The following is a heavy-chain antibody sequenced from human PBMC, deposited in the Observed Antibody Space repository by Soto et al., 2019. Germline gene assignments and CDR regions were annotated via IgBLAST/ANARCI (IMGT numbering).Heavy chain of an antibody. Sequence: TLSLTCAVSGGSISSGGYSWSWIRQPPGKGLEWIGYIYHSGSTYYNPSLKSRVTISVDRSKNQFSLKLSSVTAADTAVYYCARNTGGSSGYYYLDYWGQGTLVTVSS. V-gene: IGHV4-30-2*01. J-gene: IGHJ4*02. CDR3: ARNTGGSSGYYYLDY. D-gene: IGHD3-22*01. CDR2: IYHSGST. CDR1: GGSISSGGYS.